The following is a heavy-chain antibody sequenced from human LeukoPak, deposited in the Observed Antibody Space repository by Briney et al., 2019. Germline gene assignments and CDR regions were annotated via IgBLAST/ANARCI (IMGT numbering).Heavy chain of an antibody. D-gene: IGHD2-2*01. V-gene: IGHV3-66*04. CDR3: ARHKVVPAAILIGFDI. J-gene: IGHJ3*02. CDR2: IYSGGST. CDR1: GFTVSSSY. Sequence: GESLRLSCAASGFTVSSSYMNWVRQAPGKGLEWVSIIYSGGSTYYADSVKGRFTISRDNSKNTLYLQMNSLRAEDTAVYYCARHKVVPAAILIGFDIWGQGTMVTVSS.